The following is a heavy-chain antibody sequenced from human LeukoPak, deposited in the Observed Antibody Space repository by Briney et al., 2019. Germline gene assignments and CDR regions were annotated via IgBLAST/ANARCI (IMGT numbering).Heavy chain of an antibody. J-gene: IGHJ4*02. CDR1: LVTLRVNY. V-gene: IGHV3-53*01. CDR3: AAGSSGVFYY. CDR2: IYSGGGT. D-gene: IGHD6-19*01. Sequence: GGSLRLSFVTPLVTLRVNYMCFGRQAPGKGLEWVSVIYSGGGTYYADSVEGRFTISRNNSKNKLNFQMNGQTAEDTSVYYCAAGSSGVFYYWGQGTLVTVSS.